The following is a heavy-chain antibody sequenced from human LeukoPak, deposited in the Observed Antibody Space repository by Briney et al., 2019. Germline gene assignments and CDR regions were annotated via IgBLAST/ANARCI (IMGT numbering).Heavy chain of an antibody. V-gene: IGHV4-34*01. J-gene: IGHJ5*02. CDR2: INHSGST. CDR1: GGSFSGYY. Sequence: SETLSLTCAVYGGSFSGYYWSWIRQPPGKGLEWIGEINHSGSTNYNPSLKSRVTISVDTSKNQFSLKLSSVTAADTAVYYCARHEQVFYYGSGTNWFDPWGQGTLVTVSS. D-gene: IGHD3-10*01. CDR3: ARHEQVFYYGSGTNWFDP.